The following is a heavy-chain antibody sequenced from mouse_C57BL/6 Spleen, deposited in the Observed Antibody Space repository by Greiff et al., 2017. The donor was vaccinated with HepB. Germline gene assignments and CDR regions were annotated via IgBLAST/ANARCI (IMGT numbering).Heavy chain of an antibody. J-gene: IGHJ3*01. V-gene: IGHV1-82*01. D-gene: IGHD1-1*01. CDR2: IYPGDGDT. Sequence: VQLQQSGPELVKPGASVKISCKAPGYAFSSSWMNWVKQRPGKGLEWIGRIYPGDGDTNYNGKFKGKATLTADKSSSTAYMQLSSLTSEDSAVYFCARSHYGSSAWFAYWGQGTLVTVSA. CDR3: ARSHYGSSAWFAY. CDR1: GYAFSSSW.